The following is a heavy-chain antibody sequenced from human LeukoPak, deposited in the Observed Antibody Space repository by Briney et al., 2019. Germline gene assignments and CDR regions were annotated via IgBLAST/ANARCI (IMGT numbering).Heavy chain of an antibody. D-gene: IGHD6-6*01. CDR1: GFTFSSYA. CDR2: ISYDGSNK. V-gene: IGHV3-30-3*01. Sequence: PGRSLRLSCAASGFTFSSYAMHWVRQAPGKGLEWVAVISYDGSNKYYADSVKGRFTISRDNSKNTLYLQMNSLRAEDTAVYYCARDPYSSSSGILFDYWGQGTLVTVSS. J-gene: IGHJ4*02. CDR3: ARDPYSSSSGILFDY.